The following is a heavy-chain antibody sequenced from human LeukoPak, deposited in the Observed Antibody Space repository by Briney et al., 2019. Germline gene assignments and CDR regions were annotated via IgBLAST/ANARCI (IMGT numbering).Heavy chain of an antibody. CDR3: ARLTGFSGYDYYYDRGCFDY. D-gene: IGHD3-22*01. CDR1: GFTFSSYG. CDR2: ISYDGSNK. V-gene: IGHV3-30*03. J-gene: IGHJ4*02. Sequence: PGGSLRLSCAASGFTFSSYGMHWVRQAPGKGLEWVAVISYDGSNKYYADSVKGRFTISRDNSKNTLYLQMNSLRAEDTAVYYCARLTGFSGYDYYYDRGCFDYWGQGTLVTVSS.